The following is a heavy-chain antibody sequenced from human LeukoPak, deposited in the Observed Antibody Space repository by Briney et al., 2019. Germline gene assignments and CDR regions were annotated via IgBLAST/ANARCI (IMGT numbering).Heavy chain of an antibody. Sequence: GESLRISCKGSGYRFTSYWIGWVRQMPGKGLEWMGIIYPGDSDTRYSPSFQGQVTISADKSISTAYLQWSSLKASDTAMYYCARPKYSSSWYVGPFDYWGQGTLVTVSS. CDR3: ARPKYSSSWYVGPFDY. CDR2: IYPGDSDT. V-gene: IGHV5-51*01. D-gene: IGHD6-13*01. CDR1: GYRFTSYW. J-gene: IGHJ4*02.